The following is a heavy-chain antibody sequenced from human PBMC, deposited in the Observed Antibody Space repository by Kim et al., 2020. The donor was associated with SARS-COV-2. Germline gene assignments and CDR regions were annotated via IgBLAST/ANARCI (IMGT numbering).Heavy chain of an antibody. CDR2: IWYDGSNK. CDR1: GFTFSSYG. CDR3: ARDEGSGSYYTTEYFQH. V-gene: IGHV3-33*01. J-gene: IGHJ1*01. Sequence: GGSLRLSCAASGFTFSSYGMHWVRQAPGKGLEWVAVIWYDGSNKYYADSVKGRFTISRDNSKNTLYLQMNSLRAEDTAVYYCARDEGSGSYYTTEYFQHWGQGTLVTVSS. D-gene: IGHD3-10*01.